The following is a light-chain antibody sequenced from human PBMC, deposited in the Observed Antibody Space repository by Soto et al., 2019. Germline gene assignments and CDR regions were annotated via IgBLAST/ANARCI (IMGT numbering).Light chain of an antibody. V-gene: IGLV3-1*01. J-gene: IGLJ3*02. Sequence: SYELTQPPSVSVSPGQTASITCSGDKLGDKYACWYQQKPGQSPVLVIYQDSKRPSGVSSRFSGSKSGNTASLTISGLQAEDEADYYCCSYAGSGTWVFGGGTKLTVL. CDR1: KLGDKY. CDR2: QDS. CDR3: CSYAGSGTWV.